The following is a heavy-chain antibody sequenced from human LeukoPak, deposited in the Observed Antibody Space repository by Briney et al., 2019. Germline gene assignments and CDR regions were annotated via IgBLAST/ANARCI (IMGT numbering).Heavy chain of an antibody. V-gene: IGHV1-18*01. Sequence: GASVKVSCKASVYTFTSYGNSWVRQAPGQGLDGMGLISAYNGNTNYAQKLQGRVSMTTDTSTSTAYMDLRSLGSDDTAAYYCARARGYYDSSGYRGFFDYSGQGTLVTVSS. CDR2: ISAYNGNT. D-gene: IGHD3-22*01. CDR1: VYTFTSYG. J-gene: IGHJ4*02. CDR3: ARARGYYDSSGYRGFFDY.